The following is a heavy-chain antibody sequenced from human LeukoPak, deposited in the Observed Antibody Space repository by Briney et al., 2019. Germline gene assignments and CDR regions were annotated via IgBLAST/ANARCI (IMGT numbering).Heavy chain of an antibody. CDR3: ARARVGATSDDALDI. V-gene: IGHV4-59*01. CDR2: IHYSGST. J-gene: IGHJ3*02. CDR1: GDSMSTYY. Sequence: SETLSLTCTVSGDSMSTYYWSWIRQPPGKGLEWIGYIHYSGSTSYNPSLRSRVTISGDMSKNQFSLKLSSVIAADTAVYYCARARVGATSDDALDIWGQGTMVTVSS. D-gene: IGHD1-26*01.